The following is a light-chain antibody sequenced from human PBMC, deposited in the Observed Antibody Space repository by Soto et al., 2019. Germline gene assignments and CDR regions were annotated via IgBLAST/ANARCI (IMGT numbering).Light chain of an antibody. V-gene: IGKV3-20*01. CDR3: QHFRSFPIT. Sequence: EIVLTQSPGTLSLSPGERATLSCRASQSIRSNYLAWYQQKPGQAPRFLIYGAFSRATGIPDRFSGSGSGTDFTLTISSLQPEDFATYYCQHFRSFPITFGQGTRLEIK. CDR1: QSIRSNY. CDR2: GAF. J-gene: IGKJ5*01.